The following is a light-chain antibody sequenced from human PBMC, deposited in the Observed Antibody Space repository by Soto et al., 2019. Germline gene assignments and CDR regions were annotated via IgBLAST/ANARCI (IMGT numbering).Light chain of an antibody. CDR2: DAS. V-gene: IGKV3-15*01. CDR1: QSVSTN. CDR3: QQYHKWPPLT. Sequence: EILMTQSPASLSVSPGENATLSCRASQSVSTNLVWYQQKLGQSPRLLIYDASTRPTGIPARFGGMGSGTQFTLTVTSLQSEDSAVYYCQQYHKWPPLTFGGGTKVEI. J-gene: IGKJ4*01.